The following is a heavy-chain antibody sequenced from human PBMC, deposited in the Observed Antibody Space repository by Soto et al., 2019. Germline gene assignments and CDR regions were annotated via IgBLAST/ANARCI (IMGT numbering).Heavy chain of an antibody. D-gene: IGHD3-10*01. Sequence: PVESLRLSCAASGFPFTGYAMSWVRQAPGKGLEWVSAISGHGDATFYADSVKGRFTISRDNSKNTLYLHMNSLRAEDTALYYCTNSRVSMVRGLIIIPNYWGQGTLVTAPQ. J-gene: IGHJ4*02. CDR1: GFPFTGYA. CDR2: ISGHGDAT. V-gene: IGHV3-23*01. CDR3: TNSRVSMVRGLIIIPNY.